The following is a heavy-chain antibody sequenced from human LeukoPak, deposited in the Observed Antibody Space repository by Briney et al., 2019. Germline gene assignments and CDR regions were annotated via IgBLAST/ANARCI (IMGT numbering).Heavy chain of an antibody. Sequence: SETLSLTCAVYGGSFSGYYWSWIRQPPGKGLEWIGEINHSGSTNYNPSLKSRVTITVDTSKNQFSLKLSSVTAADTAVYYCASSRPFYWGQGTLVTVSS. J-gene: IGHJ4*02. CDR3: ASSRPFY. V-gene: IGHV4-34*01. CDR2: INHSGST. CDR1: GGSFSGYY.